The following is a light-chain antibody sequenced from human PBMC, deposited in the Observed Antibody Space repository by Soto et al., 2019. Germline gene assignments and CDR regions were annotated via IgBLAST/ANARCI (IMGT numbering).Light chain of an antibody. CDR3: SLYKSSDTPYV. V-gene: IGLV2-14*01. CDR2: VVS. CDR1: SSDVGAYDY. Sequence: QSALTQPASVSGSPGQSITISCTGTSSDVGAYDYVSWYEQHPDKAPKLIIYVVSNRPSGVSNRFSGSKSGNTASLTISGLQAEDEADYYCSLYKSSDTPYVFGTGTQLTVL. J-gene: IGLJ1*01.